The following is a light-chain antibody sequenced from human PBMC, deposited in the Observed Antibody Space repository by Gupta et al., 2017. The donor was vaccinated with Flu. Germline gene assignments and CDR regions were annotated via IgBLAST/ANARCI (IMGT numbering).Light chain of an antibody. CDR1: SSDVGGYNY. CDR2: EVS. Sequence: SITISCTGTSSDVGGYNYVSWYQQHRGKAPKLMIYEVSNRPSGVSNRFSGSKSGNTASLTISGLQAEDEADYYCSSYTSSSTKVFGGGTKLTVL. CDR3: SSYTSSSTKV. V-gene: IGLV2-14*01. J-gene: IGLJ2*01.